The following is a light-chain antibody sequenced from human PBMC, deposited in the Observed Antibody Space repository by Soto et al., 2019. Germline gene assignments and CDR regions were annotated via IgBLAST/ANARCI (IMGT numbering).Light chain of an antibody. Sequence: EIVLTQSPGTLSLSPGERATLSCRSSQSVSSAYLAWYPQIPGQAPRLLIYGASSRATGIPDRFSGSGSGTNFTLTISGLEPGDVGVYYCQKAGSSCYTCGQGTKLEIK. CDR1: QSVSSAY. CDR2: GAS. V-gene: IGKV3-20*01. CDR3: QKAGSSCYT. J-gene: IGKJ2*01.